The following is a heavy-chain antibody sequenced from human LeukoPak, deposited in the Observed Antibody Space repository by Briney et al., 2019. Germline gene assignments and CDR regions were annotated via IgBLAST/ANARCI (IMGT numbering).Heavy chain of an antibody. V-gene: IGHV4-39*07. D-gene: IGHD3-3*01. CDR2: IYYSGST. CDR1: GGSISSSSYY. Sequence: PSETLSLTCTVSGGSISSSSYYWGWIRQPPGKGLEWIGSIYYSGSTYYNPSLKSRVTISVDTSKNQFSLKLSSVTAADTAVYYCARVVQDTIFGVVTVGGDWFDPWGQGTLVTVSS. J-gene: IGHJ5*02. CDR3: ARVVQDTIFGVVTVGGDWFDP.